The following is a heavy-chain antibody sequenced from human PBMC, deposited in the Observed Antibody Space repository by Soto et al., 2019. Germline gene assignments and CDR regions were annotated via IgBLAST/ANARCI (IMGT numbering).Heavy chain of an antibody. V-gene: IGHV5-51*01. CDR1: GYSFTSYW. J-gene: IGHJ3*02. CDR2: IYPGDSDT. CDR3: ARRAHNWNDFLVAFDI. Sequence: GESLKISCKGSGYSFTSYWIGWVRQMPGKGLEWMGIIYPGDSDTRYSPSFQGQVTISADKSISTAYLQWSSLKASDTAMYYCARRAHNWNDFLVAFDIWGQGTMVTVSS. D-gene: IGHD1-1*01.